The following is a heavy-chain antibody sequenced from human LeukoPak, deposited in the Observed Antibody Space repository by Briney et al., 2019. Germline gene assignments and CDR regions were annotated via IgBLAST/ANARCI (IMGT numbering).Heavy chain of an antibody. V-gene: IGHV1-46*01. CDR1: GYTFTSYY. CDR2: INPSGGST. J-gene: IGHJ4*02. D-gene: IGHD3-10*01. CDR3: ARDRGSLEVKDLRTSDF. Sequence: GASVKVSCKASGYTFTSYYMHWVRQAPGQGLEWMGIINPSGGSTSYAQKFQGRVTMTRDMSTSTVYMELSSLRSEDTAVYYCARDRGSLEVKDLRTSDFWGQGTLVTVSS.